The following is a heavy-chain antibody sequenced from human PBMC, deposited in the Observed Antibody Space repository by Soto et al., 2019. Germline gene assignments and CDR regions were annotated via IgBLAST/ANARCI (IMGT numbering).Heavy chain of an antibody. Sequence: ASVKVSCKASGYTFTSYFMHWVRQAPGQGLEWMGWMNPNSGNTSYAQKFQGRVTMTRNTSISTAYMELSSLRSEDTAVYYCGADPFYGDLHFDYWGQGTLVTVSS. V-gene: IGHV1-8*02. D-gene: IGHD4-17*01. CDR2: MNPNSGNT. J-gene: IGHJ4*02. CDR1: GYTFTSYF. CDR3: GADPFYGDLHFDY.